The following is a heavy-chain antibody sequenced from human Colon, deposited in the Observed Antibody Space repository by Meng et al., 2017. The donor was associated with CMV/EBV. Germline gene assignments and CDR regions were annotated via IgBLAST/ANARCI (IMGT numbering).Heavy chain of an antibody. CDR1: GFTFSAYS. D-gene: IGHD1-20*01. J-gene: IGHJ4*02. Sequence: GESLKISCAASGFTFSAYSMNWVRQAPGKGLEWVSFINSRRSAIKYTDSVKGRFTISRDNAKNSLYLQMNSLRAEDTAVYYCARNNWNYVDYWGQGTLVTVSS. CDR2: INSRRSAI. V-gene: IGHV3-48*04. CDR3: ARNNWNYVDY.